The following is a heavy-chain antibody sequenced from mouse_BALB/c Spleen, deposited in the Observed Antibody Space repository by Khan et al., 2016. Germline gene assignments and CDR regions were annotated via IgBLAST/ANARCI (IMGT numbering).Heavy chain of an antibody. CDR1: GFTFSGFW. V-gene: IGHV11-2*02. CDR3: LPRRGLYFYV. CDR2: INSDGSAI. D-gene: IGHD3-1*01. J-gene: IGHJ1*01. Sequence: EVQLLETGGGLVQPGGSRGLSCEGSGFTFSGFWMSWVRQTPGKTLEWIGDINSDGSAINYAPSIKDRLTIFRDDDKNTLYMQMNNGRSEETATYFCLPRRGLYFYVWVPAPTVTFSS.